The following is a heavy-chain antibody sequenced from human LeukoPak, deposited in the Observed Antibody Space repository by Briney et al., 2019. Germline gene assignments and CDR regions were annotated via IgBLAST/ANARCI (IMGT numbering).Heavy chain of an antibody. V-gene: IGHV3-20*04. CDR2: INWNGGST. CDR3: ARDQMITFGGVIVAFDY. CDR1: GFTFDDYG. Sequence: GGSLRLSCAASGFTFDDYGMSWVRQAPGKGLEWVSGINWNGGSTGYADSVKGRFTISRDNAKNSLYLQMSSLRAEDTALYYCARDQMITFGGVIVAFDYWGQGTLVTVSS. J-gene: IGHJ4*02. D-gene: IGHD3-16*02.